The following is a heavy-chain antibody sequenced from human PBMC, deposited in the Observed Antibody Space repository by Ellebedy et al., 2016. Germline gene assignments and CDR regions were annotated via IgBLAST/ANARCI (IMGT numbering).Heavy chain of an antibody. CDR2: INPNSGGT. J-gene: IGHJ6*02. CDR3: ARDYGDYYYGMDV. CDR1: GYTFTTYG. Sequence: ASVKVSCXASGYTFTTYGINWVRQAPGQGLEWMGWINPNSGGTNYAQKFQGRVTMTRDTSISTAYMELSRLRSDDTAVYYCARDYGDYYYGMDVWGQGTTVTVSS. D-gene: IGHD4-17*01. V-gene: IGHV1-2*02.